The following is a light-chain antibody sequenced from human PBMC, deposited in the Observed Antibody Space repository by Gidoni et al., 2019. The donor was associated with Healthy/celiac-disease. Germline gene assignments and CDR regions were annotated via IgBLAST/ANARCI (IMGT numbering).Light chain of an antibody. CDR1: QSLLHSNGYNY. J-gene: IGKJ4*01. Sequence: DIVMTQSPLSLPVTPGEPASISCRSSQSLLHSNGYNYLDWYLQKPGQSPQLLIYLGSNRASGGTERCSGSGSGTDFTMKISRVEDEDVGVYYCMQALQTSPTFGGGTKVEIK. V-gene: IGKV2-28*01. CDR3: MQALQTSPT. CDR2: LGS.